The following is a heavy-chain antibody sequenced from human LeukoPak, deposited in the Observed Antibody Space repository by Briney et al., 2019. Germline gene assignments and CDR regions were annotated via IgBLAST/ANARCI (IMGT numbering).Heavy chain of an antibody. CDR3: ATAGDYYDSSGYHQYYFDY. Sequence: ASVKVSCKVSGYTLTELSMHWVRQAPGKGLEWMGGFDPEDGETIYAQKSQGRVTMTEDTSTDTAYMELSSLRSEDTAVYYCATAGDYYDSSGYHQYYFDYWGQGTLVTVSS. J-gene: IGHJ4*02. D-gene: IGHD3-22*01. CDR1: GYTLTELS. CDR2: FDPEDGET. V-gene: IGHV1-24*01.